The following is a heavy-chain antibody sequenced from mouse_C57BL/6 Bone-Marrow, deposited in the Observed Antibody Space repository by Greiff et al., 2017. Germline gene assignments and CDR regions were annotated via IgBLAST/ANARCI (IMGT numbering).Heavy chain of an antibody. D-gene: IGHD1-1*01. CDR1: GYTFTDYE. V-gene: IGHV1-15*01. Sequence: QVQLQQSGAELVRPGASVTLSCKASGYTFTDYEMHWVKQTPVHGLEWIGAIDPETGGTAYNQKFKGKAILTADKSSSTAYMELRSLTSEDSAVYYCTRSHYGSSPRWYCDVWGTGTTVTVSS. CDR2: IDPETGGT. J-gene: IGHJ1*03. CDR3: TRSHYGSSPRWYCDV.